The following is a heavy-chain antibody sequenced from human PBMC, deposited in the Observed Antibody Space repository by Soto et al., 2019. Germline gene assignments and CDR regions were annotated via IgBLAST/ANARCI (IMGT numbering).Heavy chain of an antibody. D-gene: IGHD6-13*01. Sequence: ASVKVSCKAPGYTFTSYAMHWVRQAPGQRLEWMGWINAGNGNTKYSQKFQGRVTITRDTSASTAYMELSSLRSEDTAVYYCARDSAAGTGAFDIWGQGTMVTVSS. CDR1: GYTFTSYA. CDR3: ARDSAAGTGAFDI. V-gene: IGHV1-3*01. CDR2: INAGNGNT. J-gene: IGHJ3*02.